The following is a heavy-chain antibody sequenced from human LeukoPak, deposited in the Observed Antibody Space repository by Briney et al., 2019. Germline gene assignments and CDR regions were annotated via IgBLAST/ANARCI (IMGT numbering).Heavy chain of an antibody. D-gene: IGHD2-8*01. Sequence: PSQTLSLTCTVSGGSISSDDYYWTWIRQSPGKGLEWIGYIYYSGSTNYNPSLKSRVTISVDTSKNQFSLKLSSVTAADTALYYCAKNTNYAFDIWGQGTMVTVSS. CDR3: AKNTNYAFDI. J-gene: IGHJ3*02. V-gene: IGHV4-61*08. CDR2: IYYSGST. CDR1: GGSISSDDYY.